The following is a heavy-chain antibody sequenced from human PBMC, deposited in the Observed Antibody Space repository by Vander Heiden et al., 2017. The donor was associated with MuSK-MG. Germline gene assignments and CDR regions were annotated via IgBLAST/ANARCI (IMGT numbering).Heavy chain of an antibody. CDR3: ARAGENDLWSGYYHYYYYYMDV. CDR1: GYTFTSYG. J-gene: IGHJ6*03. D-gene: IGHD3-3*01. Sequence: QVQLVQSGAEVKKPGASVKVSCKSSGYTFTSYGISCVRQATGQGLEWMGWISAYNGDTNYAQKLQGRVTMTTDTSTSTAYMELRSLRSDDTAVYYCARAGENDLWSGYYHYYYYYMDVWGKGTTVTVSS. V-gene: IGHV1-18*01. CDR2: ISAYNGDT.